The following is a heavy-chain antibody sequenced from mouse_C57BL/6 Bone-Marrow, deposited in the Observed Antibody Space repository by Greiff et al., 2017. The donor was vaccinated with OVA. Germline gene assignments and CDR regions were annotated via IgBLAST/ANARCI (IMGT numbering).Heavy chain of an antibody. Sequence: EVQLQQSGPELVKPGASVKISCKASGYSFTGYYMNWVKQSPEKSLEWIGEINPSTGGTTYNQKFKAKATLTVDKSSSTAYMQLKSLTSEDSAVYYCASLITTVGYWGQGTTLTVSS. CDR2: INPSTGGT. D-gene: IGHD1-1*01. CDR1: GYSFTGYY. CDR3: ASLITTVGY. J-gene: IGHJ2*01. V-gene: IGHV1-42*01.